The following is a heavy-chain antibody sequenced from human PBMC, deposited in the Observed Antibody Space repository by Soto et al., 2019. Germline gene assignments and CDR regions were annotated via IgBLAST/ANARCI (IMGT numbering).Heavy chain of an antibody. D-gene: IGHD3-22*01. CDR3: ARGYYYDSSGYYYSYYFDY. J-gene: IGHJ4*02. Sequence: QVQLVQSGAEVKKPGSSVKVSCKASGGTFSSYAISWVRQAPGQGLEWMGGIIPIFGTANYEQKFQGRVTITADESTSTAYMELSSLRSEDTAVYYCARGYYYDSSGYYYSYYFDYWGQGTLVTVSS. CDR2: IIPIFGTA. CDR1: GGTFSSYA. V-gene: IGHV1-69*01.